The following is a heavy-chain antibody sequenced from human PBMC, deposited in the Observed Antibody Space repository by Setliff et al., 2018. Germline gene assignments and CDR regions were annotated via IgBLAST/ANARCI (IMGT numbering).Heavy chain of an antibody. CDR2: INHSGRP. CDR1: GASFSGNY. CDR3: RVWVDMIEVDA. J-gene: IGHJ5*02. D-gene: IGHD3-22*01. V-gene: IGHV4-34*01. Sequence: PSETLSLTCAVYGASFSGNYCSWIRQSPGKGLEWIGEINYTGSANWNGEINHSGRPTYNPSLKSRDTMSVDTSKTEFSMKLNSVTAADTAVYYCRVWVDMIEVDAWGQGTLVTVSS.